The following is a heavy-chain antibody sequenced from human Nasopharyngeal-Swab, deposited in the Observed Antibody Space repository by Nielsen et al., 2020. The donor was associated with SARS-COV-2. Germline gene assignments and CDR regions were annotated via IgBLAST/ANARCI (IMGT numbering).Heavy chain of an antibody. CDR2: IKTSGDTI. V-gene: IGHV3-11*01. J-gene: IGHJ4*02. CDR3: ARTPQLWSLYFDY. D-gene: IGHD5-18*01. Sequence: WIRQPPGNGLEWVSYIKTSGDTISYADSVKGRFTISRDNAKNSLYLQMDSLRAEDTAMYYCARTPQLWSLYFDYWGQGTLVTVSS.